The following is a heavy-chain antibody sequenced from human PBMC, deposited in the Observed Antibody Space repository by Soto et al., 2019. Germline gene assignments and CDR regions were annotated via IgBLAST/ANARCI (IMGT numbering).Heavy chain of an antibody. Sequence: GGSLRLSCAASGFIVSKTYISWVRQAPGKGLEWVSIIYSGGSTYYADSVKGRFIISRDNSKNTLYLHMNSLRAEDTAVYYCARGPHYSNLDYWGQGTLVTVSS. V-gene: IGHV3-53*01. CDR3: ARGPHYSNLDY. CDR1: GFIVSKTY. J-gene: IGHJ4*02. D-gene: IGHD4-4*01. CDR2: IYSGGST.